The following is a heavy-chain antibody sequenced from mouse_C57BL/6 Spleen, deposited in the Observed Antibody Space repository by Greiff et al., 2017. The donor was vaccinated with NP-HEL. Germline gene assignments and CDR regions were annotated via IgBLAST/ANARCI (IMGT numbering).Heavy chain of an antibody. Sequence: QVQLQQPGAELVRPGSSVKLSCKASGYTFTSYWIHWVKQRPIQGLEWIGNIDPSDSETHSNQKFKDKATLTVDKSSSTAYMQLSSLTSEDSAVYYCARRGTYYGSSGYAMDYWGQGTSVTVSS. CDR2: IDPSDSET. CDR1: GYTFTSYW. CDR3: ARRGTYYGSSGYAMDY. J-gene: IGHJ4*01. D-gene: IGHD1-1*01. V-gene: IGHV1-52*01.